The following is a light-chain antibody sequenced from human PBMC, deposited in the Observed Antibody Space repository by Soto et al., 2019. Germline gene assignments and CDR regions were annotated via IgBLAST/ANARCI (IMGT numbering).Light chain of an antibody. V-gene: IGLV7-43*01. CDR2: STS. J-gene: IGLJ3*02. Sequence: QAVVTQEPSLTVCPGGTVTLTCASSTGAVTSGYYPNWFQQKAGQAPRVLIYSTSNKHSWTPARFSGSLLGGKAALTLSGVQPEDEAEYYCLLFYGDAWVFGGGTKLTVL. CDR3: LLFYGDAWV. CDR1: TGAVTSGYY.